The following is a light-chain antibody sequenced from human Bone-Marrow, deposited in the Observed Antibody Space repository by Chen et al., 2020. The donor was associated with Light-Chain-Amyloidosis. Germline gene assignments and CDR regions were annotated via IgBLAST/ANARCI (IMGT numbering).Light chain of an antibody. CDR3: QQYGTSPLT. Sequence: EIVLTQSLGTLSLSPGEGANLSCRASQTISSNYLTWYQQKFGQAPRLLIYGSSSMATGIPDRFTCSGSGTDFTLTINRLEPEDCAMYYCQQYGTSPLTFGGGTKVEIK. CDR1: QTISSNY. CDR2: GSS. V-gene: IGKV3-20*01. J-gene: IGKJ4*01.